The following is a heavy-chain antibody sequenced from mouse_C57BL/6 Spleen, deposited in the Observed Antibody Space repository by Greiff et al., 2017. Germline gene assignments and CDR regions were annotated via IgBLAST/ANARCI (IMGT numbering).Heavy chain of an antibody. CDR3: ARGGYGSSYLYFDY. D-gene: IGHD1-1*01. Sequence: VQLQQPGAELVRPGTSVKLSCKASGYTFTSYWMHWVKQRPGQGLEWIGVIDPSDSYTNYNQKFKGKATLTVDTSSSTAYMQLSSLTSEDSAVYYCARGGYGSSYLYFDYGGQGTTLTVSS. CDR1: GYTFTSYW. CDR2: IDPSDSYT. V-gene: IGHV1-59*01. J-gene: IGHJ2*01.